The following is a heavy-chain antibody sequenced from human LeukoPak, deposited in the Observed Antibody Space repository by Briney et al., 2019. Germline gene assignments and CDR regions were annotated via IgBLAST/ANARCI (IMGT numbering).Heavy chain of an antibody. CDR3: ARQNYYDSSGYLVYYYYYMDV. CDR1: GFTFSSYW. D-gene: IGHD3-22*01. CDR2: IKQDGSEK. V-gene: IGHV3-7*01. J-gene: IGHJ6*03. Sequence: GGSLRLSCAASGFTFSSYWMSWVRQAPGKGLEWVANIKQDGSEKYYVDSVKGRFTISRDNAKNSLYLQMNSLRAEDTAVYYCARQNYYDSSGYLVYYYYYMDVWGKGTTVTVSS.